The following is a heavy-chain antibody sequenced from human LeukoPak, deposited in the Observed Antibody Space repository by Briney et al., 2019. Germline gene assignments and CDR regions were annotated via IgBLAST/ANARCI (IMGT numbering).Heavy chain of an antibody. CDR3: ARGPGGGSSWYDY. V-gene: IGHV3-53*01. CDR2: IYSGGST. D-gene: IGHD6-13*01. CDR1: GFIVSSNY. J-gene: IGHJ4*02. Sequence: GGSLRLSCAASGFIVSSNYMCWVRQAPGKGLEWVSFIYSGGSTYYADSVKGRFTISRDNSKNTLFLQMNSLRAEDTAVYYCARGPGGGSSWYDYWGQGTLVSVSS.